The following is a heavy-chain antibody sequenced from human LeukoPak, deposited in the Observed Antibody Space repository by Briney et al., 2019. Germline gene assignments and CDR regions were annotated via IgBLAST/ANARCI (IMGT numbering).Heavy chain of an antibody. J-gene: IGHJ4*02. Sequence: PGGSLRLSCAADGFTFRKHWMSWVRQAMGKGLECVAKIKEDGSEKHYVDSVKGRFTISRDNTKNSLYLQMNSLRAEDTAVYYCTRDPRHLDSWGQGTLVTVSS. D-gene: IGHD6-6*01. CDR1: GFTFRKHW. CDR3: TRDPRHLDS. V-gene: IGHV3-7*01. CDR2: IKEDGSEK.